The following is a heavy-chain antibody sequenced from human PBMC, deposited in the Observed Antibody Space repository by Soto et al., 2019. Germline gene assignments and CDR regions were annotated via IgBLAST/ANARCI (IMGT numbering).Heavy chain of an antibody. CDR2: ISAYNGNT. Sequence: ASVKVSCKASGYTFTNYGISWVRQAPGQGLEWMGWISAYNGNTKYAQKLQGRVTMTTDTSTSTAYMELRSLRSDDTAVYYCARDQGPLRSVVYWFDPWGQGTLVTVSS. D-gene: IGHD2-15*01. V-gene: IGHV1-18*01. CDR3: ARDQGPLRSVVYWFDP. CDR1: GYTFTNYG. J-gene: IGHJ5*02.